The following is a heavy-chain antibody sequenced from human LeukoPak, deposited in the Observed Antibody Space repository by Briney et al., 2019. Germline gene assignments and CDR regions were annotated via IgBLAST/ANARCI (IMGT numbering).Heavy chain of an antibody. J-gene: IGHJ4*02. V-gene: IGHV3-30-3*01. Sequence: GGSLRLSCVASGFTFNTHAMNWVRQAPGKRPEWVAVISNDGNNKFYADSVKGRFTISRDDSKSTLYLEMNGLRLQDTAVYFCATGRARGRFENSWSLVYSDFWGQGNLVTVSS. CDR1: GFTFNTHA. CDR2: ISNDGNNK. CDR3: ATGRARGRFENSWSLVYSDF. D-gene: IGHD6-13*01.